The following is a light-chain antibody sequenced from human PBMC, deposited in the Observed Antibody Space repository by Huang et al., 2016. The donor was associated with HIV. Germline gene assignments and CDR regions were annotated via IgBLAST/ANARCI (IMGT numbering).Light chain of an antibody. CDR1: QNIDSN. V-gene: IGKV3-15*01. CDR3: LRYNGWPPYT. Sequence: EIVMTQSPVTLSVSPGERATLSCRASQNIDSNLAWYQQKSGQAPRLLIYGASTRATGIPARVSGSGSGTEFTLTISRLQSEDFVVYYCLRYNGWPPYTFGQGTKLEIK. J-gene: IGKJ2*01. CDR2: GAS.